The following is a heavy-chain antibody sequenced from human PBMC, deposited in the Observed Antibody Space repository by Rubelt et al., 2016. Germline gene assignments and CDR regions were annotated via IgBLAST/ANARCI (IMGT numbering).Heavy chain of an antibody. Sequence: VQSGAEVKKPGASVKVSCKASGYTFTGYYMHWVRQAPGQGLEWMGWINPNSGGTNYAQKFQGRVTMTRDTSISTAYMELSRLRSDDTAVYYCARDYDFWSGYYLGFDPWGQGTLVTVSS. CDR2: INPNSGGT. V-gene: IGHV1-2*02. D-gene: IGHD3-3*01. J-gene: IGHJ5*02. CDR1: GYTFTGYY. CDR3: ARDYDFWSGYYLGFDP.